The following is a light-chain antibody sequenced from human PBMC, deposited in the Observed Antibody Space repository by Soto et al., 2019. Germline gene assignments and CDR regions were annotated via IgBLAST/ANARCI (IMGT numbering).Light chain of an antibody. V-gene: IGKV3-20*01. CDR1: QSVSSSY. CDR2: GAS. J-gene: IGKJ2*01. CDR3: QQYRNSLYT. Sequence: EIVLTQSPGTLSLSPGERATLSCRASQSVSSSYLAWYQQKPGQAPRLLIYGASSMATGIPDRFSGSGSGTDFTLTISRLEPEDFAVYYCQQYRNSLYTFGQGTKLEIK.